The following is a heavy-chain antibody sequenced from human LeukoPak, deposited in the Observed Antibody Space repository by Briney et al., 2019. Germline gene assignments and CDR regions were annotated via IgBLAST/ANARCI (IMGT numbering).Heavy chain of an antibody. CDR1: GFAFSTYA. J-gene: IGHJ4*02. Sequence: GGSLRLSCAASGFAFSTYAMHWVRQAPGKGLEWVAVISYDGSVKYYADSVKGRFTISRDNSKNTLYLQMNSLRSDTAVYYCASPGYLRRPMGYWGQGTLVTVSS. CDR3: ASPGYLRRPMGY. D-gene: IGHD5-18*01. CDR2: ISYDGSVK. V-gene: IGHV3-30-3*01.